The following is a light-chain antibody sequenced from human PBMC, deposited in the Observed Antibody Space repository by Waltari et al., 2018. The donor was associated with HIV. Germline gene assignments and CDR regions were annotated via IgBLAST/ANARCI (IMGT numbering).Light chain of an antibody. CDR3: QQYGSSPWT. V-gene: IGKV3-20*01. Sequence: EVVLTQSPGTLSLSPGERATLSCGASQSVSSSYLAWYQQKPGQAPRLLIYGASSRATGIPDRFSGGGSGTDFTLTISRLEPEDFAVYYCQQYGSSPWTFGQGTKVEIK. CDR1: QSVSSSY. CDR2: GAS. J-gene: IGKJ1*01.